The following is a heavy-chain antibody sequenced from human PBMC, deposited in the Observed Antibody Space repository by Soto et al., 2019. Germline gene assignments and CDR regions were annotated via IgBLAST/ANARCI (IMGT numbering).Heavy chain of an antibody. D-gene: IGHD3-10*01. Sequence: GGSLRLSCAASGFTLSDYYMSWIRQAPGKGLEWVSYISTSGSTIYYEDSVKGRFTISRDNAKNSLYLQMTTLRAEDTAVYYCARDFNYYGSGSIDYWGQGTLVTVSS. J-gene: IGHJ4*02. CDR2: ISTSGSTI. V-gene: IGHV3-11*01. CDR1: GFTLSDYY. CDR3: ARDFNYYGSGSIDY.